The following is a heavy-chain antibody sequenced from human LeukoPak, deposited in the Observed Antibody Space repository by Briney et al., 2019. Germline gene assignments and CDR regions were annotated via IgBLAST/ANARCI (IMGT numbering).Heavy chain of an antibody. CDR1: GGSISSYY. CDR3: ARLIVGAIDY. Sequence: SETLSLTCTVSGGSISSYYWSWIRQPPGKGLEWIGYIYYSGSTNYNPSLKSRVTISVDTSKNQFSLKLSSVTAADTAVYYCARLIVGAIDYWGQGTLVTVSS. V-gene: IGHV4-59*08. D-gene: IGHD1-26*01. J-gene: IGHJ4*02. CDR2: IYYSGST.